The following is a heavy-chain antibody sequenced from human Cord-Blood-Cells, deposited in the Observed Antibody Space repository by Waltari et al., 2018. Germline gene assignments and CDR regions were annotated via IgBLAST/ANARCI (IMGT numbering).Heavy chain of an antibody. J-gene: IGHJ4*02. V-gene: IGHV2-26*01. CDR2: IFSNDEK. CDR1: GFSLSNARMG. D-gene: IGHD7-27*01. Sequence: QVTLKESGPVLVKPTETLTLTCTVSGFSLSNARMGVSWIRQPPGKALEWLAHIFSNDEKSYSTSLKSRLTISKDTSKSQVVLTMTNMDPVDTATNYCARIPLLTGDHVYWGQGTLVTVSS. CDR3: ARIPLLTGDHVY.